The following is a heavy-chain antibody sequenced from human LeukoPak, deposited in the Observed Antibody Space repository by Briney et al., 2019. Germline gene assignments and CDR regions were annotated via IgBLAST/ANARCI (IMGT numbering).Heavy chain of an antibody. CDR1: GDSISSSPYY. J-gene: IGHJ5*02. Sequence: SETLSLTCTVSGDSISSSPYYWGWIRQPPGKGLEWIGSIYYSGSTYYNPSLKSRVTISVDTSKNQFSLILSSVTAADTAVYYCARARRWNAAVEGWWFDPWGQGTLVTVSS. D-gene: IGHD1-1*01. V-gene: IGHV4-39*07. CDR3: ARARRWNAAVEGWWFDP. CDR2: IYYSGST.